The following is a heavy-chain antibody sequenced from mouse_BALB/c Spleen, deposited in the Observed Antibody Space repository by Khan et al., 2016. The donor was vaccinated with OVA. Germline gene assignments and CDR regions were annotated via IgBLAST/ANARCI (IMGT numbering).Heavy chain of an antibody. V-gene: IGHV3-2*02. CDR1: GYSITSDYA. J-gene: IGHJ4*01. CDR3: ARDGPRYNYAIDY. Sequence: EVELVESGPGLVKPSQSLSLTCTVTGYSITSDYAWNWIRQFPGNKLEWMGYISSSGSTNYNPALKSRISITRDTSKNQFFLQLNSVTTEDTATYYCARDGPRYNYAIDYWGQGTSVTVSS. CDR2: ISSSGST. D-gene: IGHD2-3*01.